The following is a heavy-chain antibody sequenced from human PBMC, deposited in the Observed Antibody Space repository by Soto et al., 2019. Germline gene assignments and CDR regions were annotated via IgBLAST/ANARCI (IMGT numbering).Heavy chain of an antibody. CDR2: INTHNGNT. Sequence: QVQLVQSGAEVKKPGASVKVSCKASGYTFNRYGITWVRQAPGQGLEWMGWINTHNGNTHHPQKLQDRVTISTDTSNSTAYMELTSMRSDDTAVYYCARDEYGDYGYWGQGTLVTVSS. V-gene: IGHV1-18*01. D-gene: IGHD4-17*01. J-gene: IGHJ4*02. CDR1: GYTFNRYG. CDR3: ARDEYGDYGY.